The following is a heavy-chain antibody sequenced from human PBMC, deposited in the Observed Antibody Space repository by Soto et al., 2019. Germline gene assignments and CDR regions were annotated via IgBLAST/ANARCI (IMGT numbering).Heavy chain of an antibody. CDR2: ISWNSGSI. D-gene: IGHD2-15*01. J-gene: IGHJ4*02. CDR3: AKGPRRNLPLSGDYCEY. CDR1: GFTFDDYA. V-gene: IGHV3-9*01. Sequence: EVQLVESGGGLVQPGRSLRLSCAASGFTFDDYAMHWVRQAPGKGLEWVSGISWNSGSIDYADSVKGRFTISRDNAKNSLYLQMNSPRAEDTALYYCAKGPRRNLPLSGDYCEYWGQGTLVTVSS.